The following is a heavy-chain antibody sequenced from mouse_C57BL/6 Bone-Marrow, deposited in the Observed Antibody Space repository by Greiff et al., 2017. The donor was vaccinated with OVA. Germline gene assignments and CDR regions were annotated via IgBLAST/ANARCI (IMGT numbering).Heavy chain of an antibody. CDR2: VYPYNGGT. Sequence: VQLQQSGPVLVKPGPSVKISCKASGFTFTDYYMHWVKQSHGKSLEWIGLVYPYNGGTSYNQKFKGKATLTVDTSSSTAYMELNSLTSEDSAVYYCAIPYYYGSSFWYFDVWGTGTTVTVSS. J-gene: IGHJ1*03. D-gene: IGHD1-1*01. CDR3: AIPYYYGSSFWYFDV. CDR1: GFTFTDYY. V-gene: IGHV1-36*01.